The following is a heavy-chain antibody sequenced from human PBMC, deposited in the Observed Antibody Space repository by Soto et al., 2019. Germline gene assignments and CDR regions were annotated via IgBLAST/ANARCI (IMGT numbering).Heavy chain of an antibody. CDR2: ISGSGGST. D-gene: IGHD6-6*01. Sequence: GGSLRLSCSASGLTFSSYAMSWVRQAPGKGLEWVSAISGSGGSTYYADSVKGRFTISRDNSKSTLYLQMNSLRAEDTAVYYCAKVPLMQLVGDAFDIWAQGTLVTVS. J-gene: IGHJ3*02. CDR1: GLTFSSYA. CDR3: AKVPLMQLVGDAFDI. V-gene: IGHV3-23*01.